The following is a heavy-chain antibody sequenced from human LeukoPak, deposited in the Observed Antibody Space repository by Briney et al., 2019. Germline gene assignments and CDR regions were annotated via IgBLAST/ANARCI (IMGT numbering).Heavy chain of an antibody. Sequence: ASVKLSCKASGYTFTRYAMHWVRQAPGQGLEWMGWINPNSGNTGYAQKFQGRVTITRNTSISTAYMELSSLRSEDTAVYYCARVGLQYQLLYAFDIWGQGTMVTVSS. CDR1: GYTFTRYA. V-gene: IGHV1-8*03. J-gene: IGHJ3*02. CDR3: ARVGLQYQLLYAFDI. CDR2: INPNSGNT. D-gene: IGHD2-2*01.